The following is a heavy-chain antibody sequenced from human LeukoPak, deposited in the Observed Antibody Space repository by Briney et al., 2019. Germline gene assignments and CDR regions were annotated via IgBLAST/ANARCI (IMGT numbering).Heavy chain of an antibody. CDR2: IYYSGST. J-gene: IGHJ4*02. Sequence: SETLSLTCAVSGGSISSYYWSWIRQPPGKGLEWIGYIYYSGSTYYNPSLKSRVTISVDTSKNQFSLKLSSVTAADTAVYYCARLMLLDGGGVDYWGQGTLVTVSS. D-gene: IGHD2-15*01. V-gene: IGHV4-59*12. CDR1: GGSISSYY. CDR3: ARLMLLDGGGVDY.